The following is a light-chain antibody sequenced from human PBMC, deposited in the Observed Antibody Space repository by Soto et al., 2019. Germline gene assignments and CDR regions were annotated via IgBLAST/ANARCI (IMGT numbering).Light chain of an antibody. CDR1: QSVSTN. CDR3: QHYNEVPLT. J-gene: IGKJ4*01. CDR2: GAS. Sequence: EIVMTQSPATLSVSPGERATVLSSASQSVSTNLAWYQQKPGQGPRLLIFGASTRAIGIPARFSGSGSGTDFTLTISSLQSEDFAVYSCQHYNEVPLTFGGGTKVDIK. V-gene: IGKV3-15*01.